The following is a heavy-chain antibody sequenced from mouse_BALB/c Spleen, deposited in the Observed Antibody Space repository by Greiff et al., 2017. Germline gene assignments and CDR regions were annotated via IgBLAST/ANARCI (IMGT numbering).Heavy chain of an antibody. V-gene: IGHV1-54*01. J-gene: IGHJ4*01. CDR1: GYAFTNYL. Sequence: VQLQQSGAELVRPGTSVKVSCKASGYAFTNYLIEWVKQRPGQGLEWIGVINPGSGGTNYNEKFKGKATLTADKSSSTAYMQLSSLTSENSAVYFCARSDDYESYYAMDYWGQGTSVTVSS. D-gene: IGHD2-4*01. CDR3: ARSDDYESYYAMDY. CDR2: INPGSGGT.